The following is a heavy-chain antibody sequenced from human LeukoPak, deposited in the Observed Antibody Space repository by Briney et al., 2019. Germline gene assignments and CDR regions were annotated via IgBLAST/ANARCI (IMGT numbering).Heavy chain of an antibody. Sequence: SETLSLTCTVSGGSISSYYWSWIRQPPGKGLEWIGYIYYSGSTYYNPSLKSRVTISVDTSKNQFSLKLSSVTAADTAIYYCARDGRAGSLFAYWGQGTLVTVSS. CDR3: ARDGRAGSLFAY. CDR1: GGSISSYY. CDR2: IYYSGST. J-gene: IGHJ4*02. D-gene: IGHD6-19*01. V-gene: IGHV4-59*01.